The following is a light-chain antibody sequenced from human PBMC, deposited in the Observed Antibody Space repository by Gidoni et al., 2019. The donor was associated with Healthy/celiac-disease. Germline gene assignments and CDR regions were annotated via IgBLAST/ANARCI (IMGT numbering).Light chain of an antibody. J-gene: IGKJ1*01. Sequence: DIQMTQSPSSLSASVGDSVTITCRASQNISSYLNWYQQKPGKAPKLLIYAASSLQSGVPSRFSGSGSGTDFTLTISSLQPEDFATYYCQQSYSTLGTFGQGTKVEIK. CDR2: AAS. V-gene: IGKV1-39*01. CDR3: QQSYSTLGT. CDR1: QNISSY.